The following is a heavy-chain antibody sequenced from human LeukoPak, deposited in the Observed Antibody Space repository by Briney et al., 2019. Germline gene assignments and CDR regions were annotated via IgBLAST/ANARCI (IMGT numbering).Heavy chain of an antibody. D-gene: IGHD4-17*01. J-gene: IGHJ4*02. CDR1: GGSINNYD. CDR2: IQYGGRT. Sequence: SETLSLTCTVSGGSINNYDWSWIRQPPGKGLEWIGYIQYGGRTYYSPSLKSRVTISMDLSKIQFSLKMSSVTAADTAVYYCARDFFGDLDHWGQGILVTVSS. CDR3: ARDFFGDLDH. V-gene: IGHV4-59*01.